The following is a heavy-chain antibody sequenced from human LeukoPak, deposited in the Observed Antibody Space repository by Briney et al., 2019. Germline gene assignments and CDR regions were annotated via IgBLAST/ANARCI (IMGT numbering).Heavy chain of an antibody. D-gene: IGHD6-13*01. CDR1: GYTFTSYA. V-gene: IGHV7-4-1*02. J-gene: IGHJ1*01. CDR2: INTNTGNP. CDR3: ARELGIAAAGLQPAQYFQH. Sequence: GASVKVSCKASGYTFTSYAMNWVRQAPGQGLEWMGWINTNTGNPTYAQGFTGRFVFSLDTSVSTAYLQISSLKAEDTAVYYCARELGIAAAGLQPAQYFQHWGQGTLVTVSP.